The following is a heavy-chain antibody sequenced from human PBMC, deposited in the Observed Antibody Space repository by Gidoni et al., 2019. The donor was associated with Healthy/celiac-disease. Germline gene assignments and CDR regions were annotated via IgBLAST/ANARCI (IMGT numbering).Heavy chain of an antibody. J-gene: IGHJ4*02. D-gene: IGHD6-13*01. Sequence: EVQLVQSGAEVKKPGESLRISCKGSGYSFTSYWIGWVRQMPGKGLEWMGIIYPGDSDTRYSPSCQGQVTISADKSISTAYLQWSSLKASDTAMYYCAREGLEAAAGDYFDYWGQGTLVTVSS. CDR2: IYPGDSDT. CDR3: AREGLEAAAGDYFDY. V-gene: IGHV5-51*01. CDR1: GYSFTSYW.